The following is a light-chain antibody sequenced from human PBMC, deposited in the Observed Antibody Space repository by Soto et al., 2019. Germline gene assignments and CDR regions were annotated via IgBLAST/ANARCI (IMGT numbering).Light chain of an antibody. V-gene: IGLV1-40*01. CDR3: QSYDSSLSGVV. J-gene: IGLJ2*01. Sequence: QSVLTQPPSESGAPGQRVTISCTGSSSNIGAGYDVHWYQQLPGTGPKPLIYGNTNRPSGVPDRFSGSKSGTSASLAITGLQAEDEADYYCQSYDSSLSGVVFGGGTKVTVL. CDR1: SSNIGAGYD. CDR2: GNT.